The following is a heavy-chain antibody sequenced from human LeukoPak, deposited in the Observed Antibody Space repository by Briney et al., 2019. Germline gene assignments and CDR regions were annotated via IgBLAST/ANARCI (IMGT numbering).Heavy chain of an antibody. J-gene: IGHJ3*02. D-gene: IGHD1-26*01. CDR2: ISGSGGST. CDR1: GFTVSSNY. V-gene: IGHV3-23*01. CDR3: AKGGRWELLSAFDI. Sequence: PGGSLRLSCAASGFTVSSNYMSWVRQAPGKGLEWVSAISGSGGSTYYADSVKGRFTISRDNSKNTLYLQMNSLRAEDTAVYYCAKGGRWELLSAFDIWGQGTMVTVSS.